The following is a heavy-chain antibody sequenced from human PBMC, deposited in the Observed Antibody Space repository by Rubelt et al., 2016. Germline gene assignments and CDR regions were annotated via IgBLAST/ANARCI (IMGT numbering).Heavy chain of an antibody. Sequence: EVQLVESGGGLVQPGGSLRLSCAASGFTFSDHSMDWVRQAPGKGLVWVSRIDSDGGSTTYADSVKGRFTMSRDNAKNTMYLQMSSLRAEDTAVYYCARGARGHGGNGDFDYWGQGTLVTVSS. CDR2: IDSDGGST. CDR3: ARGARGHGGNGDFDY. CDR1: GFTFSDHS. J-gene: IGHJ4*02. D-gene: IGHD4-23*01. V-gene: IGHV3-74*02.